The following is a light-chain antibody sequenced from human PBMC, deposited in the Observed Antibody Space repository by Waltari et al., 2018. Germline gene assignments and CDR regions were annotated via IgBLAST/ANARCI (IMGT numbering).Light chain of an antibody. CDR3: QQYYSTPYT. CDR1: QSVLYSSNNKNY. V-gene: IGKV4-1*01. J-gene: IGKJ2*01. Sequence: DIVMTQSPDSLAVSLGERATINCQSSQSVLYSSNNKNYLAWYQQQPGQPPKLLIYWASTRESGVPDRFSGSGSGTDFTLTISSLQAEDVAVYYCQQYYSTPYTFGQGTKLEIK. CDR2: WAS.